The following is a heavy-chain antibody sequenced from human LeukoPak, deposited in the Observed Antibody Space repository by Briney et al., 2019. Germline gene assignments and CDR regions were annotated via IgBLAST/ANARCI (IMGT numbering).Heavy chain of an antibody. CDR2: ISSSGSTI. J-gene: IGHJ6*02. CDR1: GFTFSSYE. CDR3: ARAGYSYGYYYYYGMDV. D-gene: IGHD5-18*01. V-gene: IGHV3-48*03. Sequence: GGSLRLSCAASGFTFSSYEMNWVRQAPGKGLEWVSYISSSGSTIYYADSVKGRFTISRDNAKNSLYLQMNSLRAEDTAVYYCARAGYSYGYYYYYGMDVWGQGTTVTVSS.